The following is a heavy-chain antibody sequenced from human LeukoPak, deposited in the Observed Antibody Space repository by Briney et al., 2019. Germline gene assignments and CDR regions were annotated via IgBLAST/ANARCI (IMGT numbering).Heavy chain of an antibody. Sequence: GGSLRLSCEASGFSFSSYGLHWVRQAPGKGLEWVAFIRYDGTNKYYADSVKGRFTISRDNSKNTLYLQMNSLRAEDTAVYYCAKARSRYSSGWYSFDYWGQGTLVTVSS. CDR2: IRYDGTNK. CDR3: AKARSRYSSGWYSFDY. D-gene: IGHD6-19*01. J-gene: IGHJ4*02. V-gene: IGHV3-30*02. CDR1: GFSFSSYG.